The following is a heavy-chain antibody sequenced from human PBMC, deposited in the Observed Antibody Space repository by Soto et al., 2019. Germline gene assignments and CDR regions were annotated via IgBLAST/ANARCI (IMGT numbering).Heavy chain of an antibody. CDR3: AIDRWDAHGTY. CDR2: ISYNGGST. D-gene: IGHD1-26*01. J-gene: IGHJ4*02. V-gene: IGHV3-23*01. CDR1: GFTFSVYA. Sequence: PGGSLRLSCAASGFTFSVYAMTWVRQAPGKGLDWVSRISYNGGSTYYADSVKGRFTISRDNSKNMVHLQMNSLRAEDSAVYYSAIDRWDAHGTYWGQGTLVTVSS.